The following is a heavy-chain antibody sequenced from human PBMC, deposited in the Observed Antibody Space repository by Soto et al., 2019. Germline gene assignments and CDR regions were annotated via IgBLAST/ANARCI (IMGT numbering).Heavy chain of an antibody. J-gene: IGHJ4*02. D-gene: IGHD3-3*01. CDR2: IWYDGSNK. V-gene: IGHV3-33*01. CDR1: GFTFSSYG. Sequence: GGSLRLSCAASGFTFSSYGMHWVRQAPGKGLEWVAVIWYDGSNKYYADSVKGRFTISRDNSKNTLYLQMNSLRAEDTAVYYCARDLLPTAKYYDFWSGYPLFWGQGTLVTVSS. CDR3: ARDLLPTAKYYDFWSGYPLF.